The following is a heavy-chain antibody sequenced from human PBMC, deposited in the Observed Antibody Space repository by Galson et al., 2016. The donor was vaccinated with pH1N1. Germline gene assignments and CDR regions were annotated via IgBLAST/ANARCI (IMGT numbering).Heavy chain of an antibody. CDR3: SRQNDYGDYRGDAFDI. Sequence: GAEVKKPGESLKISCKGSGYSFSSSWIGWVRQVPGKGLEWMGIIYLGGSHIRYSPSFQGQVTISADKSINIVYLQWSSLKASDTAIYDCSRQNDYGDYRGDAFDIWGQGTLVTVSS. D-gene: IGHD4-17*01. V-gene: IGHV5-51*01. J-gene: IGHJ3*02. CDR1: GYSFSSSW. CDR2: IYLGGSHI.